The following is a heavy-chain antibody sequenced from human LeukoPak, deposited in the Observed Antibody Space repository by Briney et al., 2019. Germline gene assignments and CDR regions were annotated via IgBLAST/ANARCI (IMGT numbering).Heavy chain of an antibody. D-gene: IGHD4-17*01. V-gene: IGHV3-33*01. J-gene: IGHJ5*02. CDR1: GFTFSSYG. CDR3: ARDLGYGALDP. CDR2: IWYDGSNK. Sequence: PGGSLRLSCAASGFTFSSYGMHWVRQAPGKGLEWVAVIWYDGSNKYYADSVKGRFTISRDNSKNTLYLQMNTLRAEDTAVYYCARDLGYGALDPWGQGTLVTVSS.